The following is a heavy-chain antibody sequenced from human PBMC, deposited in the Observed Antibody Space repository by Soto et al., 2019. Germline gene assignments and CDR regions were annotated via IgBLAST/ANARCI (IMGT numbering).Heavy chain of an antibody. CDR2: IYYTGST. D-gene: IGHD2-2*01. CDR3: ARAGFCSITTCYPYILFDS. Sequence: ASETLSLTCAVSGGSIQSYYWTWIRQPPGKGLEWIGLIYYTGSTNYSPSLKSRVTISVDTSKNQFSLSLRSVTAADTAVYYCARAGFCSITTCYPYILFDSWGQGALVTVSS. CDR1: GGSIQSYY. V-gene: IGHV4-59*01. J-gene: IGHJ4*02.